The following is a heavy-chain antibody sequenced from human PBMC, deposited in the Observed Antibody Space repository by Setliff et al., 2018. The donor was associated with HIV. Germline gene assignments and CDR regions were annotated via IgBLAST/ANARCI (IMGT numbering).Heavy chain of an antibody. CDR1: GGSVSNSSYY. CDR3: ARDGGSSWPFDY. V-gene: IGHV4-39*07. D-gene: IGHD6-13*01. CDR2: VYYTGST. Sequence: PSETLSLTCSVSGGSVSNSSYYWGWIRQPPGKGLEWIGNVYYTGSTYYNPSLKSRVTMSVDTSKNQFSLKLTSLTAADTAVYYCARDGGSSWPFDYWGQGTLVTVSS. J-gene: IGHJ4*02.